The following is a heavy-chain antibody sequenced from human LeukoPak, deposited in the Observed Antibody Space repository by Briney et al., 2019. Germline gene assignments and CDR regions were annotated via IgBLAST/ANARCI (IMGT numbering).Heavy chain of an antibody. J-gene: IGHJ4*02. Sequence: GGSLRLFCAASAFTFSRIAMPWVRQAPGKGLDWVSTIRSNGDTAYSADSVRGRFAISRDNSKNALFLQMNSLRVEDTAIYYCAKGQELDDGVFDSWGQGTLVTVSS. CDR2: IRSNGDTA. D-gene: IGHD1-1*01. CDR1: AFTFSRIA. V-gene: IGHV3-23*01. CDR3: AKGQELDDGVFDS.